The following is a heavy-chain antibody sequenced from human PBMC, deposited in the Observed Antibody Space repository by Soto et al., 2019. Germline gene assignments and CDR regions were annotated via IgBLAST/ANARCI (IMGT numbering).Heavy chain of an antibody. CDR3: AKARSATIRNRFDP. D-gene: IGHD3-16*01. J-gene: IGHJ5*02. CDR2: ISGSGGST. V-gene: IGHV3-23*01. Sequence: EVTLRFSCAACGFTLTSYATGSVRQAPGKGLEWVSAISGSGGSTYYADSVKGRFTISRDNSKNTLYLQMNSLRAEDRAVYYCAKARSATIRNRFDP. CDR1: GFTLTSYA.